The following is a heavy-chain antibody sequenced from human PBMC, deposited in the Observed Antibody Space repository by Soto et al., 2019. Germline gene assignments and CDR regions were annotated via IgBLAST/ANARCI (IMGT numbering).Heavy chain of an antibody. CDR2: ISSNGGIT. V-gene: IGHV3-64*01. D-gene: IGHD3-16*01. CDR3: VRDTSFDY. Sequence: EVQLVESGGGLVQPGGSLRLSCAASGFTFSSYDMHWVRQAPGKGLEYISAISSNGGITYYANSVKGRFTISRDNSKNMMYLQMGSLRAEDMAVYYCVRDTSFDYWGQRTLVTVSS. J-gene: IGHJ4*02. CDR1: GFTFSSYD.